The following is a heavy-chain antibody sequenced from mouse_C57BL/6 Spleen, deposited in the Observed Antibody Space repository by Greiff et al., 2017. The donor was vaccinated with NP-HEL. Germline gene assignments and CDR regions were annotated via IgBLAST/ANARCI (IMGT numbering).Heavy chain of an antibody. D-gene: IGHD1-1*01. Sequence: QVQLQQSGAELVRPGTSVKMSCKASGYTFTNYWIGWAKQRPGHGLEWIGDIYPGGGYTNYNEKFKGKATLTADKSSSTAYMQFSSLTSEDSAIYYCARRGYGITFAYWGQGTLVTVSA. CDR1: GYTFTNYW. J-gene: IGHJ3*01. V-gene: IGHV1-63*01. CDR3: ARRGYGITFAY. CDR2: IYPGGGYT.